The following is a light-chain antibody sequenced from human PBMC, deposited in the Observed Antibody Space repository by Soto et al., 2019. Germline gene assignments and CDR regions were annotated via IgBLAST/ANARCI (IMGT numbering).Light chain of an antibody. J-gene: IGKJ1*01. CDR2: GAS. CDR3: QKYNSAPPWT. Sequence: DIQLTQSPSTLSASVGDRVTITCPASQSITSWVAWYQHKPGKPPKVLIYGASNLQSGVPSRFSGSGSGTDFTITXXSXQPEDVATYYCQKYNSAPPWTFGQGTKVDIK. CDR1: QSITSW. V-gene: IGKV1-5*01.